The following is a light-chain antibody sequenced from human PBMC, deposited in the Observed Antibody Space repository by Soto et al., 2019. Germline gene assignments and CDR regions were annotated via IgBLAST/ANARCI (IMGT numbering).Light chain of an antibody. J-gene: IGKJ3*01. CDR2: GAS. V-gene: IGKV1-39*01. CDR3: QQSYGKIFT. CDR1: ESIDNF. Sequence: DIQMTQSPSSRSASVGDRVTIACRASESIDNFLNWYQQKPGHAPQLLIFGASSLQVGVPSRFSGRGSGTDFTLTISSLQPEDFAIYYCQQSYGKIFTFGPGTTVDIK.